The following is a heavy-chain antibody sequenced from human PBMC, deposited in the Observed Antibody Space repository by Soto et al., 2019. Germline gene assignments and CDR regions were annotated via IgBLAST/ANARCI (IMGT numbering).Heavy chain of an antibody. CDR1: GYTFTSYG. D-gene: IGHD3-22*01. J-gene: IGHJ4*02. CDR2: INPNSGGT. V-gene: IGHV1-2*04. CDR3: ARGPSRGYYDSSGYYIY. Sequence: ASVKVSCKASGYTFTSYGISRVRQAPGQGLEWMGWINPNSGGTNYAQKFQGWVTMTRDTSISTAYMELSRLRSDDTAVYYCARGPSRGYYDSSGYYIYWGQGTLVTVSS.